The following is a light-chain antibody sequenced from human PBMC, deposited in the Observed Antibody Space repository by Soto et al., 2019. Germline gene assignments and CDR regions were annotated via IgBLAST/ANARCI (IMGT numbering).Light chain of an antibody. V-gene: IGLV2-14*01. Sequence: QSALTQPASVSGSPGQSTTISCTGTSSDMGGYNYVSWYQQLPGEAPKLIIYDVSDRPSGVSTRFSGSKSGNTASLTISGLQAEDEGDYYCSSFTSRHTYVFGTGTKLTFL. CDR3: SSFTSRHTYV. CDR2: DVS. J-gene: IGLJ1*01. CDR1: SSDMGGYNY.